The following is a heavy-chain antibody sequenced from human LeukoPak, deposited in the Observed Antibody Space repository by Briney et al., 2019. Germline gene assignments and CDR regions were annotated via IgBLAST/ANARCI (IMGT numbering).Heavy chain of an antibody. CDR3: ARDAGKKQWLVGGWFDP. Sequence: PSETLSLTCTVSGGSISSYYWSWIRQPPGKGLEWIGYIYYSGSTNYNPSLKSRVTISVDTSKNQLSLKLSSVTAADTAVYYCARDAGKKQWLVGGWFDPWGQGTLVTVSS. J-gene: IGHJ5*02. CDR2: IYYSGST. CDR1: GGSISSYY. V-gene: IGHV4-59*01. D-gene: IGHD6-19*01.